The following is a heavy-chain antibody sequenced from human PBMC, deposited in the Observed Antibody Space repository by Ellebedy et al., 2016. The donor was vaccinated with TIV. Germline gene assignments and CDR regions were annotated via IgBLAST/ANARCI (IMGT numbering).Heavy chain of an antibody. Sequence: MPTETLSLTCAVSGGSISRGPNSWNWLRQPPGKGLEWIGYIYHSGSTYYNPSLKSRVTISVDRSKNQFSLKLSSVTAADTAVYFCARSLGELSLPFDYWGEGTLVTVSS. CDR2: IYHSGST. J-gene: IGHJ4*02. CDR3: ARSLGELSLPFDY. D-gene: IGHD3-16*02. CDR1: GGSISRGPNS. V-gene: IGHV4-30-2*01.